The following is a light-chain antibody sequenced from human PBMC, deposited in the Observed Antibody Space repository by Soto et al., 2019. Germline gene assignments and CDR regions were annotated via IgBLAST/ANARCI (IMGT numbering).Light chain of an antibody. CDR2: GNN. CDR3: ATWDDSLDVHV. CDR1: SSNIGINT. J-gene: IGLJ1*01. V-gene: IGLV1-44*01. Sequence: QSVLTQPPSASGTPGQTITISCSGGSSNIGINTVSWYEHLPGTAPRLIIYGNNQRPSGVPDRFSGSKSGTSASLAISGLQSEDEAHYYCATWDDSLDVHVFGTGTKLTVL.